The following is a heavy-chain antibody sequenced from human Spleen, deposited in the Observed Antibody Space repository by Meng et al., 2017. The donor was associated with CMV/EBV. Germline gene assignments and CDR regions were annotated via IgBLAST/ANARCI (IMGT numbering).Heavy chain of an antibody. J-gene: IGHJ4*02. V-gene: IGHV3-20*04. CDR2: INWNGGST. Sequence: GESLKISCSASGFTFGDYAMYWVRQAPGKGLEWVSSINWNGGSTRSADSVRGRFTISRDNAKNSVYLQMNSLRDEDTALYYCARDNLGYPTYYFDYWGVGTLVTVSS. D-gene: IGHD7-27*01. CDR3: ARDNLGYPTYYFDY. CDR1: GFTFGDYA.